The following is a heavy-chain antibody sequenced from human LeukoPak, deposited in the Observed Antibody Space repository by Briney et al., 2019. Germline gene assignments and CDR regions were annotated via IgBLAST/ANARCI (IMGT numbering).Heavy chain of an antibody. Sequence: SETLSLTCTVSGGSISSGDYYWSWIRQPPGKGLEWIGYIYYSGSTYYNPSLKSRVTISVDTSKNQFSLELSSVTAADTAVYYCARIGYCSSTSCYDYWGQGTLVTVSS. CDR3: ARIGYCSSTSCYDY. CDR1: GGSISSGDYY. V-gene: IGHV4-30-4*01. J-gene: IGHJ4*02. CDR2: IYYSGST. D-gene: IGHD2-2*01.